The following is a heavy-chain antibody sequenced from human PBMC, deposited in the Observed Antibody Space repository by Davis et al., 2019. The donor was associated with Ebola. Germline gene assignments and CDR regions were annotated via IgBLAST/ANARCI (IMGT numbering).Heavy chain of an antibody. CDR1: GGSFSGYY. Sequence: SETLSLTCAVYGGSFSGYYWSWIRQPPGTGLEWIGYIYYSGSTYYNPSLKSRVTISVDTSKNQFSLKLSSVTAADTAVYYCAREMITFGGVPRWFDPWGQGTLVTVSS. V-gene: IGHV4-30-4*01. CDR2: IYYSGST. CDR3: AREMITFGGVPRWFDP. J-gene: IGHJ5*02. D-gene: IGHD3-16*01.